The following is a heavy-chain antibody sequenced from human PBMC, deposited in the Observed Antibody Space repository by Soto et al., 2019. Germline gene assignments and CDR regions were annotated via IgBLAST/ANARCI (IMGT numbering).Heavy chain of an antibody. CDR2: ISGSGGST. D-gene: IGHD2-15*01. CDR3: AKVSWGCSGGSCYNEVEAFDI. J-gene: IGHJ3*02. Sequence: GGSLRLSCAASGFTFSSYAMSWVRQAPGKGLEWVSAISGSGGSTYYADSVKGRFTISRDNSKNTLYLQMNSLRAEDTAVYYCAKVSWGCSGGSCYNEVEAFDIWGQGTMVTVSS. CDR1: GFTFSSYA. V-gene: IGHV3-23*01.